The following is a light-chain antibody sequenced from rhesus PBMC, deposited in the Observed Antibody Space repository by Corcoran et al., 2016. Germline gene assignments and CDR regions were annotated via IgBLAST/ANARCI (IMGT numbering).Light chain of an antibody. CDR2: YAS. Sequence: DIQMTQSPSSLSASVGDTVTITCRASQGIRNYLAWYQQKPGKAPKPLIYYASNLETGVPSRFSGSGSVADFTLTISSLQPEDFATYYCQQYSDYTWTFGQGTKVDFK. J-gene: IGKJ1*01. CDR3: QQYSDYTWT. CDR1: QGIRNY. V-gene: IGKV1S14*01.